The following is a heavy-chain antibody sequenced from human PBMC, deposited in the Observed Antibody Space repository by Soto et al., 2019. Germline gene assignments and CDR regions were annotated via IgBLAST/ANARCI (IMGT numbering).Heavy chain of an antibody. J-gene: IGHJ5*02. CDR3: ARERSRRFDP. Sequence: QVQLVESGGGVVQPGGSLRLSCAASGFTFSSYAMHWVRQAPGKGLEWVAVISYDGSNKYYADSVKGRFTISRDNSKNTLYLQMNSLRAEDTAVYYCARERSRRFDPWGQGTLVTVSS. CDR1: GFTFSSYA. CDR2: ISYDGSNK. V-gene: IGHV3-30-3*01.